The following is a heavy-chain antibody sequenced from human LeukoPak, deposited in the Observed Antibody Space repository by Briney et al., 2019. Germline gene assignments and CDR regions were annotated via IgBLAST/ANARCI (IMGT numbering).Heavy chain of an antibody. J-gene: IGHJ4*02. CDR3: ARDKEDYTSGYFDY. D-gene: IGHD2-2*02. Sequence: SVKVSCKASGGTFSSYAISWVRQAPGQGLEWMGGIIPIFGTANYAQKFQGRVTITTDESTSTAYMELSSLRSEDTAVYYCARDKEDYTSGYFDYWGQGTLVTVSS. CDR1: GGTFSSYA. V-gene: IGHV1-69*05. CDR2: IIPIFGTA.